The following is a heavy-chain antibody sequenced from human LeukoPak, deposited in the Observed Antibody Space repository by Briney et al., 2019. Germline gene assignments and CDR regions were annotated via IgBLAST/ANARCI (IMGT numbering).Heavy chain of an antibody. Sequence: GGSLRLSCATSGFTFSSYGMHWVRQAPGKGLEWVAFIWAGGRHEDYADSVKGRFTISRDNSKDTLYLQMNSLRAEDTAVYYCAKDLSGDWNYFDYWGQGTLVTVSS. CDR3: AKDLSGDWNYFDY. J-gene: IGHJ4*02. CDR2: IWAGGRHE. V-gene: IGHV3-30*02. CDR1: GFTFSSYG. D-gene: IGHD2-21*01.